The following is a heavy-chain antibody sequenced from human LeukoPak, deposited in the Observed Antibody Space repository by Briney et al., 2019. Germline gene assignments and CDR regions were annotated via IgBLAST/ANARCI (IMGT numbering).Heavy chain of an antibody. Sequence: GGSLRLSCAASGFSFSTYNMNWVRQAPGKGLEWVSYISATTGTTYYADSVKGRFTISRDNAKNSLYLQLNSLRAEDTAVYYCVRAFNGNSYGYGFWGQGTLVTVSS. CDR3: VRAFNGNSYGYGF. J-gene: IGHJ4*02. D-gene: IGHD5-18*01. CDR1: GFSFSTYN. CDR2: ISATTGTT. V-gene: IGHV3-48*01.